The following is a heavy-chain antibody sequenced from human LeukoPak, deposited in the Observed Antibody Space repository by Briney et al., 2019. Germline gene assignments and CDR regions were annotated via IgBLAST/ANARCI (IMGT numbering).Heavy chain of an antibody. CDR2: MNPNSGNT. V-gene: IGHV1-8*02. J-gene: IGHJ4*02. CDR3: ARGPTYDILTGYYNPPEFDY. Sequence: ASVKVSCKASGYTFTSYDINWVRQATGQGLEWMGWMNPNSGNTGYAQKFQGRVTMTRNTSISTAYMELSSLRSEDTAVYYCARGPTYDILTGYYNPPEFDYWGQGTLVTVSS. CDR1: GYTFTSYD. D-gene: IGHD3-9*01.